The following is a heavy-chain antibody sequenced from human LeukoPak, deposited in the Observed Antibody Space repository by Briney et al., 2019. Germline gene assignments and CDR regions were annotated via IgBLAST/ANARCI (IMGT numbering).Heavy chain of an antibody. D-gene: IGHD3-22*01. CDR2: IYSDDDK. CDR3: ALGDGSGGYNWFDP. Sequence: SGPTLVKPTQTLTLTCTVSDFSLDTSGVGVAWIRQSPGKALEWLALIYSDDDKRYSPSLKSRLTITKDTSKDQVVLTMANMDPVDTGTYYCALGDGSGGYNWFDPWGQGALVAVSS. V-gene: IGHV2-5*02. J-gene: IGHJ5*02. CDR1: DFSLDTSGVG.